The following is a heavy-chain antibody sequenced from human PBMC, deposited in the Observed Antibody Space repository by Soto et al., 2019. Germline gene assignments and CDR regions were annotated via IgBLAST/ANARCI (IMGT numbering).Heavy chain of an antibody. Sequence: QVQLQESGPGLVKPSGTLSLTCAVSSGSISSSNWWSWVRQPPGKGLEWIGEIYHSGSTNYNPSLKSRVTISVDKSKNQFSLKLSSVTAADTAVYYCARDGYCSGGSCHSDAFDIWGQGTMVTVSS. V-gene: IGHV4-4*02. CDR1: SGSISSSNW. D-gene: IGHD2-15*01. CDR2: IYHSGST. CDR3: ARDGYCSGGSCHSDAFDI. J-gene: IGHJ3*02.